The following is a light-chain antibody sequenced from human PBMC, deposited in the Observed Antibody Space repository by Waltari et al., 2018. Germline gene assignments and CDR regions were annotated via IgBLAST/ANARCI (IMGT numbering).Light chain of an antibody. CDR1: QDISNY. CDR2: YTN. J-gene: IGKJ4*01. V-gene: IGKV1-17*01. CDR3: QQGNSYPLT. Sequence: DIQMSQSPSSLSASVGDRVTITCRASQDISNYLNWYQLKPGKAPNLLIYYTNTLASGVPSMFTGSGSGTEFTLTISSLQPEDFATYSCQQGNSYPLTFGGGTKVEIK.